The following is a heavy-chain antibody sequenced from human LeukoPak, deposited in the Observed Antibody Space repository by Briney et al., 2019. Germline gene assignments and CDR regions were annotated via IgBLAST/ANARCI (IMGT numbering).Heavy chain of an antibody. CDR1: GFIFSDYG. V-gene: IGHV3-33*01. D-gene: IGHD1-1*01. CDR3: ARWGGTRQYYFDY. J-gene: IGHJ4*02. Sequence: PGGSLRLSCAVSGFIFSDYGFHWVRQAPGKGLEWVAVTRFDGNIKQYADSVKGRFTISRDDSKNTLYLQMNFLKSEDTAVYYCARWGGTRQYYFDYWGQGTLVTVSS. CDR2: TRFDGNIK.